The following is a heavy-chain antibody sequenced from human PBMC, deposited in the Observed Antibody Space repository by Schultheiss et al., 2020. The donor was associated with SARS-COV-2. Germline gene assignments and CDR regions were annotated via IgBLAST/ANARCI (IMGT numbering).Heavy chain of an antibody. Sequence: GGSLRLSCAASGFTFSSYWMHWVRQAPGKGLVWVSRINSDGSSTSYAYSVKGRFTISRDNAKNTLYLQMNSLRAEDTAVYYCARVIDFWSGYQPNDAFDIWGQGTMVTVSS. CDR1: GFTFSSYW. J-gene: IGHJ3*02. CDR3: ARVIDFWSGYQPNDAFDI. CDR2: INSDGSST. D-gene: IGHD3-3*01. V-gene: IGHV3-74*01.